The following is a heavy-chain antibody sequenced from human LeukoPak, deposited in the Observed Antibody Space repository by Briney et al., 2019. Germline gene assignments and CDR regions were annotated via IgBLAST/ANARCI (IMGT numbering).Heavy chain of an antibody. CDR3: ARDSYGSGSPHYYYYYGMDV. J-gene: IGHJ6*04. CDR1: GFTFSSYC. V-gene: IGHV3-30*03. CDR2: ISYDGSNK. D-gene: IGHD3-10*01. Sequence: GGSLRLSCAASGFTFSSYCMHWVRQAPGKGLEWVAGISYDGSNKYYADSVKGRFTISRGNSKNTLYLQMNSLRAEDTAVYYCARDSYGSGSPHYYYYYGMDVWGKGTTVTVSS.